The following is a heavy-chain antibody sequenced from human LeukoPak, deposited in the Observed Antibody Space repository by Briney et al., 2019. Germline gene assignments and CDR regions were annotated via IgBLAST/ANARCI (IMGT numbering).Heavy chain of an antibody. V-gene: IGHV4-61*02. CDR3: ARGFWSGSFFDF. CDR1: GGSISSGGYY. D-gene: IGHD3-3*01. J-gene: IGHJ4*02. Sequence: PSQTLSLTCTVSGGSISSGGYYWTWIRQPAGKGLEWIGRIYASGGTRYNPSLNSRLTISLDTSKNQFFLNLTSVTAADTAMYYCARGFWSGSFFDFWGQGSLVTVSS. CDR2: IYASGGT.